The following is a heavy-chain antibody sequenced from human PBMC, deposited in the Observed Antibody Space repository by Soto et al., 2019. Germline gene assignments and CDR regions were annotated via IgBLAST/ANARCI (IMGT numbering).Heavy chain of an antibody. J-gene: IGHJ5*02. Sequence: GGSLRLSCAASGFTFSSYAMSWVRQAPGKGLEWVSAISGSGGSTYYADSVKGRFTISRDNSKNTLYLQMNSLRAEDTAVYYCAKDLGGLSSQTYYYGSGSPGDWLDPWGQGTLVTVSS. CDR2: ISGSGGST. V-gene: IGHV3-23*01. CDR1: GFTFSSYA. CDR3: AKDLGGLSSQTYYYGSGSPGDWLDP. D-gene: IGHD3-10*01.